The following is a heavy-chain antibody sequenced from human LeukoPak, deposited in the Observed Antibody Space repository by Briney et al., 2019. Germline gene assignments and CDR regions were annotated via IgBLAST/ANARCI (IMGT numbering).Heavy chain of an antibody. V-gene: IGHV1-8*01. CDR2: MNPNSGNT. D-gene: IGHD5-12*01. CDR1: GYTFTSYD. Sequence: GASVKVSCKPSGYTFTSYDIHWVRQATGQGLEWMGWMNPNSGNTGYAQKCQGRVTMSSNTSISTAYMELSSLRSEDTAVYYCARRRYGAIVATDYWGQGTLVTVSS. J-gene: IGHJ4*02. CDR3: ARRRYGAIVATDY.